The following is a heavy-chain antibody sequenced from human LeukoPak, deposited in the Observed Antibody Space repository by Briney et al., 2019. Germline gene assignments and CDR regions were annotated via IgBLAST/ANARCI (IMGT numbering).Heavy chain of an antibody. D-gene: IGHD2-2*01. Sequence: KSPETLSLTCTLSGGSITSYNWSLIRPRPGKGVEWMGHIYYSVSTNYNPSLKSRATISVDTSKNKFSLKLSSVTAADTAVHYCARLRTPSQSQLLYDAFDIWGQGTMVTVCS. CDR3: ARLRTPSQSQLLYDAFDI. J-gene: IGHJ3*02. V-gene: IGHV4-59*08. CDR2: IYYSVST. CDR1: GGSITSYN.